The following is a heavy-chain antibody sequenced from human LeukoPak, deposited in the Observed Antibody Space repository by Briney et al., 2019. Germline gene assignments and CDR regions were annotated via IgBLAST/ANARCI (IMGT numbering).Heavy chain of an antibody. J-gene: IGHJ4*02. CDR3: IIKHYYDSSGYYSVY. Sequence: GESLKISCKGSGYSFTNYWIGWVRQMPGKGLEWMGIIYPNDSDTRYSPSFQGQVTISADKSISTAYLQWSSLKASDTAMYYCIIKHYYDSSGYYSVYWGQGTLVTVSS. D-gene: IGHD3-22*01. V-gene: IGHV5-51*01. CDR1: GYSFTNYW. CDR2: IYPNDSDT.